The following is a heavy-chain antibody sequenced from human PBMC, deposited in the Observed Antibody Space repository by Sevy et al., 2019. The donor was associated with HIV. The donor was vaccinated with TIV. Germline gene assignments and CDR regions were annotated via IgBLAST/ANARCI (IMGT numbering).Heavy chain of an antibody. V-gene: IGHV3-9*01. Sequence: GGSLRLSCAASGFPFNDHAMHWVRQVPGKGLECVSGVSWNGRYIGYADSVKGRFTISRDNARHFLYLEMNSLRPEDTALYYCAKDINRGCDGVNCYSYYYYFYGLDVWGQGTTVTVSS. CDR3: AKDINRGCDGVNCYSYYYYFYGLDV. CDR1: GFPFNDHA. D-gene: IGHD2-21*01. CDR2: VSWNGRYI. J-gene: IGHJ6*02.